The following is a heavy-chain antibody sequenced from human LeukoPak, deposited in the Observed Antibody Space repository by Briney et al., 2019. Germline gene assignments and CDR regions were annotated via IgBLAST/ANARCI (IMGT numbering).Heavy chain of an antibody. CDR2: ISSNGGNT. J-gene: IGHJ5*02. D-gene: IGHD2-2*01. CDR1: GFTFRTYA. V-gene: IGHV3-64D*06. CDR3: VKGGTMPHDWFDP. Sequence: GGSLRLSCSASGFTFRTYAMHWVRQAPGKGLEYVSAISSNGGNTYSADSVKGRFTISRDNSKNALYLQMSSLRAEDTAVYYYVKGGTMPHDWFDPWGQGTLVTVSS.